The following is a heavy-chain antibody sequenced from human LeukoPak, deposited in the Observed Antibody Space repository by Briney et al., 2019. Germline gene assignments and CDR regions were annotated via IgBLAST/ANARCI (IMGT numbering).Heavy chain of an antibody. J-gene: IGHJ6*04. D-gene: IGHD4-11*01. Sequence: LSETLSLTCTVSGGSISSGGYYWSWIRQHPGKGLEWIGYIYYSGSTYYNPSLKSRVTISVDTSKNQFSLKLSSVTAADTAVYYCARDPTSPYGMDVWGKGTTVTVSS. V-gene: IGHV4-31*03. CDR2: IYYSGST. CDR3: ARDPTSPYGMDV. CDR1: GGSISSGGYY.